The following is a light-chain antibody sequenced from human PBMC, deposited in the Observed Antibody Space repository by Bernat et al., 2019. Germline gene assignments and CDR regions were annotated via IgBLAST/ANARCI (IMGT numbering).Light chain of an antibody. J-gene: IGLJ6*01. CDR1: SNNVGNQV. Sequence: QAGLTQPPSVSKGLRQTATFTCTGNSNNVGNQVAACLQQHQGHPPKLLSYRNNNRPSGISERFSASRSGNTASLTITGLQPEDGADYYCSAWDSSLSGHVFGSGTKVTVL. CDR2: RNN. CDR3: SAWDSSLSGHV. V-gene: IGLV10-54*04.